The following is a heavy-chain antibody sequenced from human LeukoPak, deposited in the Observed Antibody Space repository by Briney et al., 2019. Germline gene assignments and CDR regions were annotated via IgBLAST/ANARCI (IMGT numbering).Heavy chain of an antibody. CDR2: ISYDGSNK. CDR1: GFTFSSYG. D-gene: IGHD2-2*01. V-gene: IGHV3-30*18. CDR3: AKDNGLGYCSSTSCYGYYFDY. J-gene: IGHJ4*02. Sequence: GGSLRLSCAASGFTFSSYGMHWVRQAPGKGLEWVAVISYDGSNKYYAASVKGRFTISRDNSKNTLYLQMNSLRAEDTAVYYCAKDNGLGYCSSTSCYGYYFDYWGQGTLVTVSS.